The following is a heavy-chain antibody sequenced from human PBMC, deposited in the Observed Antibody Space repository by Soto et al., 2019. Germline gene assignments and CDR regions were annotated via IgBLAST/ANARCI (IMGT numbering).Heavy chain of an antibody. Sequence: GGSLRLSCAASGFTFSNAWMSWVRQAPGKGLEWVGRIKSKTDGGTTDYAAPVKGRFTISRDDSKNTLYLQMNSLKTEDTAVYYCTTDVPPXYYYDSSGYYWAGLPDPWGQGTLVTVSS. CDR2: IKSKTDGGTT. CDR3: TTDVPPXYYYDSSGYYWAGLPDP. J-gene: IGHJ5*02. V-gene: IGHV3-15*01. CDR1: GFTFSNAW. D-gene: IGHD3-22*01.